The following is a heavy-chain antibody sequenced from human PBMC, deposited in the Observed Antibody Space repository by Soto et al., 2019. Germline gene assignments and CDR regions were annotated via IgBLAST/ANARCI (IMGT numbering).Heavy chain of an antibody. D-gene: IGHD3-10*01. CDR3: ARDLGEVSAF. CDR1: GFSFSSST. Sequence: GFLRLSCAASGFSFSSSTMSWVRRPPGKGLERVSAISSSSSYIYYADSLKGRFTISRDNAKDSLYLQMHSLRAEDTALYYCARDLGEVSAFWGQGNLVTVSS. V-gene: IGHV3-21*06. CDR2: ISSSSSYI. J-gene: IGHJ4*02.